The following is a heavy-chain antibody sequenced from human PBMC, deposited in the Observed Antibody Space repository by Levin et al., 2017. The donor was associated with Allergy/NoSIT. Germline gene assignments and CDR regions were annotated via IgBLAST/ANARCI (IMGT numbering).Heavy chain of an antibody. D-gene: IGHD5/OR15-5a*01. Sequence: SVKVSCKTSGDTSTSYTVTWVRQAPGQGLEWMGRIIPILNIPNYAQNFQDRVTISLNKSTSTAYMELSSLRSDDTAIYFCAISGGSVRPFDLWGQGTMVTVSS. V-gene: IGHV1-69*02. J-gene: IGHJ3*01. CDR2: IIPILNIP. CDR1: GDTSTSYT. CDR3: AISGGSVRPFDL.